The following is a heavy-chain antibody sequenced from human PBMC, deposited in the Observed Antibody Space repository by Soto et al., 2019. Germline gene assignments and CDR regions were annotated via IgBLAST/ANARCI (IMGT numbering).Heavy chain of an antibody. CDR2: ISAYNGNT. CDR1: GYTFTSYG. V-gene: IGHV1-18*01. J-gene: IGHJ4*02. CDR3: ARSISVAGTRDYFDY. Sequence: GASVKVSCKSSGYTFTSYGISCVRQAPGQGLEWMGWISAYNGNTNYAQKLQGRVTMTTDTSTSTAYMELRSLRSDDTAVYYCARSISVAGTRDYFDYWGQGTLVTVSS. D-gene: IGHD6-19*01.